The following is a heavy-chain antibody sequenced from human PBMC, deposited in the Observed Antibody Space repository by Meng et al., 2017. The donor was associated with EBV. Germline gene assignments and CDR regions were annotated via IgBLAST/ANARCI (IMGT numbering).Heavy chain of an antibody. CDR3: ASGNFTDY. Sequence: QVQLVQSGADVKKPXXSVKVSCKASGYTFTGYYLHWVRQSPGQELEWMGRINPTSGGTNYVQKFQGRVTMTRDTSISTAYMELTGLRSGDTAVYYCASGNFTDYWGQGTLVTVSS. CDR1: GYTFTGYY. J-gene: IGHJ4*02. CDR2: INPTSGGT. D-gene: IGHD3-3*01. V-gene: IGHV1-2*06.